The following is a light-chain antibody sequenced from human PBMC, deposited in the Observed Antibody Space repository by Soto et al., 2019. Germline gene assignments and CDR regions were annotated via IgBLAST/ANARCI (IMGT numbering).Light chain of an antibody. J-gene: IGKJ1*01. CDR3: HQYANSRT. CDR2: GAS. Sequence: EIVLTQSPGTVSLSPGERATLSCRASQSVSGTYLAWYQQKPGQAPRLLIYGASSRATGIPDRFSGSGSGKDFTLTISRLEPEDFAVYYCHQYANSRTFGQGTKVEIK. CDR1: QSVSGTY. V-gene: IGKV3-20*01.